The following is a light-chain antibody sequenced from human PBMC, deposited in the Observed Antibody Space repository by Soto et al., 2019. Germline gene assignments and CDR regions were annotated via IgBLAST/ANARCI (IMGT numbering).Light chain of an antibody. V-gene: IGLV2-14*01. CDR2: GVN. CDR3: SSYTSNDTLEV. Sequence: QSVLTQPASASGSPGQSITISCTGTTNDVGGYKYVSWYQQHPGKAPKLMIYGVNNRASGVSNRFSGSKSGNTASLTISGLQAEDEADYFCSSYTSNDTLEVFGAGTKVTVL. J-gene: IGLJ1*01. CDR1: TNDVGGYKY.